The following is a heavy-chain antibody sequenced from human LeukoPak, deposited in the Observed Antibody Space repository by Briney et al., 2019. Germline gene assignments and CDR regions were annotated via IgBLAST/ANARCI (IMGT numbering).Heavy chain of an antibody. J-gene: IGHJ4*02. V-gene: IGHV1-2*02. D-gene: IGHD2-15*01. CDR1: GFTFTGYY. CDR3: SREFQWSLDY. Sequence: ASVKVSCKASGFTFTGYYMHWVRQAPGQGLEWMGWINGNSGGTNYAQKFQGRVTMTRDTSINTAYMELSRLTSDDTAMYYCSREFQWSLDYWGQGTLVTVSS. CDR2: INGNSGGT.